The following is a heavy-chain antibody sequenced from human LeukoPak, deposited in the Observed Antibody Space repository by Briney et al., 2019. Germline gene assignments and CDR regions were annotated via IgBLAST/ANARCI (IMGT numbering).Heavy chain of an antibody. CDR3: ARGGSGWYWYNY. Sequence: GGSLRLSCAASGFTFSSYWMHWVRQAPGKGLVWVSRINSDGCSTSYADSVKGRFTISRDNAKNTLYLQMNSLRAEDTAVYYCARGGSGWYWYNYWGQGTLVTVSS. J-gene: IGHJ4*02. CDR2: INSDGCST. CDR1: GFTFSSYW. V-gene: IGHV3-74*01. D-gene: IGHD6-19*01.